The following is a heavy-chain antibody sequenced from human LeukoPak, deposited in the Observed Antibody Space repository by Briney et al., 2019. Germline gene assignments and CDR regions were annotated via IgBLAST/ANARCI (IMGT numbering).Heavy chain of an antibody. J-gene: IGHJ6*02. CDR3: ASLRYYYGSGSYFYSYYYGMDV. D-gene: IGHD3-10*01. Sequence: SETLSLTFAVYGGAFMGYYWCWIRPPPGKGLEWVGGINHSGNTNYNPSLNSRVTISVDTSKNQFSLKLSSVTAADTAVYYCASLRYYYGSGSYFYSYYYGMDVWGQGTTVTVSS. V-gene: IGHV4-34*01. CDR2: INHSGNT. CDR1: GGAFMGYY.